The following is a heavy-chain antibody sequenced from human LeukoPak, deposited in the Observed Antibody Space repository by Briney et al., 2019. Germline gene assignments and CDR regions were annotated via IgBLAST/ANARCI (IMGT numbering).Heavy chain of an antibody. CDR2: ISSRSSTI. V-gene: IGHV3-48*01. CDR3: ARDLIGGNAYDY. Sequence: GGSLRLSCAASGFTFSTYPMNWVRQAPGKGLEWVSYISSRSSTIYYADSVKGRFTTPRDNAKSSLYLQLDSLRAEDTAVYYCARDLIGGNAYDYWGQGALVTVSS. CDR1: GFTFSTYP. D-gene: IGHD2-15*01. J-gene: IGHJ4*02.